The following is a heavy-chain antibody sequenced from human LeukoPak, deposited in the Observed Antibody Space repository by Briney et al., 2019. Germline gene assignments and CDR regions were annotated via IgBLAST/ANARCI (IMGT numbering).Heavy chain of an antibody. CDR1: GFTFSSYS. D-gene: IGHD2-15*01. Sequence: LGGSLRLSCAASGFTFSSYSMNWVRQAPGKGLEWVPSISSSSSYIHYADSVKGRFTISRDNAKNSLYLQMNSLRAEDTAVYYCARDREMVAATSYYYYYYGMDVWGKGTTVTVSS. J-gene: IGHJ6*04. CDR2: ISSSSSYI. V-gene: IGHV3-21*01. CDR3: ARDREMVAATSYYYYYYGMDV.